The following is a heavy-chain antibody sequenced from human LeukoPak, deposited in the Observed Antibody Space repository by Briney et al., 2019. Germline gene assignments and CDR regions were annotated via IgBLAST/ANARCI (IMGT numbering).Heavy chain of an antibody. V-gene: IGHV3-23*01. J-gene: IGHJ4*02. CDR2: ISGSGGST. Sequence: QSGGSLRLSCAASGFTFGSYAMSWVRQAPGKGLEWVSAISGSGGSTYYADSVKGRFTISRDNSKNTLYLQMNSLRAEDTAVYYCAKASTIVPPLYYFDYWGQGTLVTVSS. CDR3: AKASTIVPPLYYFDY. D-gene: IGHD3-22*01. CDR1: GFTFGSYA.